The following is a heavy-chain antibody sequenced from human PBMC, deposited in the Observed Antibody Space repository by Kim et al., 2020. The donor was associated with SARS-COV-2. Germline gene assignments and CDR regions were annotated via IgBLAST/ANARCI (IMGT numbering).Heavy chain of an antibody. V-gene: IGHV1-3*01. Sequence: TNTSTKFHGRLTITRDTAASTAYMELSSLRSEDTAVYYCARSQSDAFDIWGQGTMVTVSS. J-gene: IGHJ3*02. CDR2: T. CDR3: ARSQSDAFDI.